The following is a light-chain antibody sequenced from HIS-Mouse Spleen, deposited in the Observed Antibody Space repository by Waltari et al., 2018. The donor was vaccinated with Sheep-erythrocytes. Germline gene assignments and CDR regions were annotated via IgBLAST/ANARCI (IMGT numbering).Light chain of an antibody. J-gene: IGKJ1*01. Sequence: DIQMTQSPSTLSASVGDRVTITCRASQSISSWLAWYQPKPGKAPKLLIYKASSLESVVPSRFSVSGSGTEFTLTISSLQPDDFATYYCQQYNSYSWTFGQGTKVEIK. V-gene: IGKV1-5*03. CDR2: KAS. CDR1: QSISSW. CDR3: QQYNSYSWT.